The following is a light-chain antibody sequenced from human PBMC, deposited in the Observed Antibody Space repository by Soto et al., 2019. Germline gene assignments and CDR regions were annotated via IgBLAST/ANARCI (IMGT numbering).Light chain of an antibody. CDR3: QTWGTGIHYV. CDR2: LNGDGSH. CDR1: SGHSSYA. Sequence: QLVLTQSPSASASLGASVKLTCTLSSGHSSYAIAWHQQQPEKGPRYLMKLNGDGSHSKGHETPDRFSGSSSGAERYLTISSLQSEDEADYYCQTWGTGIHYVFGTGTKLTVL. V-gene: IGLV4-69*01. J-gene: IGLJ1*01.